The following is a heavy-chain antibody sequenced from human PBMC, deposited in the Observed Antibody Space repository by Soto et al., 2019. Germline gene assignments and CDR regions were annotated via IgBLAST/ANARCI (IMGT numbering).Heavy chain of an antibody. CDR2: ISWNSAAI. D-gene: IGHD6-13*01. CDR1: GFTFVDYA. V-gene: IGHV3-9*01. Sequence: MQLVESGGGLIEPGRSLRLSCAASGFTFVDYAIHWVRQAPGKGLEWVSGISWNSAAIDYAVSVKGRFTIDRDNAMNSRYLPMTHLRPEDTSFYYCAKDRGSRSWDPIFDFWGQGILVTVSS. J-gene: IGHJ4*02. CDR3: AKDRGSRSWDPIFDF.